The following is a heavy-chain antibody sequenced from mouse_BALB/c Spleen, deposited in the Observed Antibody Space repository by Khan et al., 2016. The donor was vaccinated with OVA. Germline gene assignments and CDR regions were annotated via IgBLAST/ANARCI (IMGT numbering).Heavy chain of an antibody. J-gene: IGHJ3*01. CDR2: VSTGGSYT. CDR3: NRLAYYYDSEGFAY. D-gene: IGHD1-1*01. V-gene: IGHV5-6*01. Sequence: VQLKESGGDLVKPGGSLKLSCAASGFTFSTYGMSWVRQTPDKRLEWVATVSTGGSYTYYPDSVKGRFTIPRDYAKNALYLQMSSLKSEDTAMFYCNRLAYYYDSEGFAYWGQGTLVTVSA. CDR1: GFTFSTYG.